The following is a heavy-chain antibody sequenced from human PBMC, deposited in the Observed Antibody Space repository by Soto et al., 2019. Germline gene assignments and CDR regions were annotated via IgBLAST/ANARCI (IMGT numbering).Heavy chain of an antibody. V-gene: IGHV3-15*01. CDR2: IKSKTDGGTT. CDR1: GFTFSNAW. J-gene: IGHJ6*02. Sequence: PGGSLRLSCAASGFTFSNAWMSWVRQAPGKGLEWVGRIKSKTDGGTTDYAAPVKGRFTISRDDSKNTLYLQMNSLKTEDTAVYYCTTRLPRNPFRYYYYGMDVWGQGTTVTVSS. D-gene: IGHD2-21*01. CDR3: TTRLPRNPFRYYYYGMDV.